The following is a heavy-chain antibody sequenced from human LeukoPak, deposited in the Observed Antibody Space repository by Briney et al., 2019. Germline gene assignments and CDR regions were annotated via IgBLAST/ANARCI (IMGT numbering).Heavy chain of an antibody. CDR1: AYTFTDDY. V-gene: IGHV1-2*02. CDR2: INPNSGGT. D-gene: IGHD3-3*01. J-gene: IGHJ3*02. Sequence: GASVKVSCKASAYTFTDDYMHWVRQAPGQGLEWLGWINPNSGGTNYAQKFQGRVTMTRDTSISTAYMELSRLRSDDMAVYYCARDLGVFGPKSRAFDIWGQGTMVTVSS. CDR3: ARDLGVFGPKSRAFDI.